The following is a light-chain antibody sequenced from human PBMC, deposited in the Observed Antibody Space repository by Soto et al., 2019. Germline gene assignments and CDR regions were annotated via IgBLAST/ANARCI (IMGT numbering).Light chain of an antibody. J-gene: IGKJ1*01. Sequence: DIQMTQSPSSLSASVGDRVTITCRASQSISSYLNWYQQKPGKAPNLLIYAASSLQSGVPARFSGSGSGTDFTLTISSLQPEDFATYYCQQSYSTLRTFGQGTKVDI. CDR1: QSISSY. CDR3: QQSYSTLRT. CDR2: AAS. V-gene: IGKV1-39*01.